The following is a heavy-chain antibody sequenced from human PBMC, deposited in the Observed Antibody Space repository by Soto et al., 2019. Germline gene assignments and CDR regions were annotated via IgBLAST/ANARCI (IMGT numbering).Heavy chain of an antibody. V-gene: IGHV4-34*01. Sequence: QVQLQQWGAGLLKPSETLSLTCAVYGGSFSGYYWSWIRQPPGKGLEWIGEINHSGSTNYNPSLKSRVTISVDTSKTQFSLKLSSVTAADTAVYYCARTKRSGWYWDYFDYWGQGTLVTVSS. CDR3: ARTKRSGWYWDYFDY. D-gene: IGHD6-19*01. CDR1: GGSFSGYY. J-gene: IGHJ4*02. CDR2: INHSGST.